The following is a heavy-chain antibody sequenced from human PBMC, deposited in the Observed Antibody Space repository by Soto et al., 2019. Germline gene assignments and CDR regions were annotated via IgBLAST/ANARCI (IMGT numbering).Heavy chain of an antibody. CDR2: IYPGDSDT. V-gene: IGHV5-51*01. CDR1: GYSFTSYW. J-gene: IGHJ3*02. CDR3: ATQAPEYYESSGYHATFDS. D-gene: IGHD3-22*01. Sequence: GESLKISCKGSGYSFTSYWIGWVRQMPGKGLEWMGIIYPGDSDTRYSPSFQGQVTISADKSISTAYLQWSSLKATDTAMYYCATQAPEYYESSGYHATFDSWSKGTMGT.